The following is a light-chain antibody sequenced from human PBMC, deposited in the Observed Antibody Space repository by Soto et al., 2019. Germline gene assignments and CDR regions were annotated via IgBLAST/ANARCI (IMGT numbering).Light chain of an antibody. V-gene: IGKV3-15*01. CDR2: GAS. Sequence: EIVLTQSPVTLSVSPGERATLFCRASQSASTNLAWYQHKPGQAPRLLIYGASTRATAIPARFSGSGSGTEFTLTIHSLESEDFAVYYCQDYNSWPRIAFGQGTRLEIK. CDR3: QDYNSWPRIA. CDR1: QSASTN. J-gene: IGKJ5*01.